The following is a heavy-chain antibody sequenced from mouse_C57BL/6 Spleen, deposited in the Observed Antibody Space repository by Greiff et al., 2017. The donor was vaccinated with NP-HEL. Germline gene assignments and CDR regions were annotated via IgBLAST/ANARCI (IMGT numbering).Heavy chain of an antibody. CDR3: ARYGYDPMDY. CDR2: IYPGDGDT. CDR1: GYAFSSSW. J-gene: IGHJ4*01. D-gene: IGHD2-2*01. Sequence: VQLQQSGPELVKPGASVKISCKASGYAFSSSWMNWVKQRPGTGLEWIGRIYPGDGDTNYNGKFKGKATLTADKSTSTAYMQLSSLTSEDSAVYFCARYGYDPMDYWGQGTSVTVSS. V-gene: IGHV1-82*01.